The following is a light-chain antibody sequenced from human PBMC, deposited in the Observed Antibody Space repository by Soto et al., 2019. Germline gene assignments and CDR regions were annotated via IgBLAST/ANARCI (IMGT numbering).Light chain of an antibody. CDR2: GAS. Sequence: EVVMTQSPTTLPVSPGRRVTLSCRASQSINSNLAWFQQKPGQAPRLLIYGASSRATGIPARFSGSGSGTEFTLTISSLQSEDFAVYFCQHYYGWPYSFGQGTKLEMK. CDR1: QSINSN. CDR3: QHYYGWPYS. V-gene: IGKV3-15*01. J-gene: IGKJ2*01.